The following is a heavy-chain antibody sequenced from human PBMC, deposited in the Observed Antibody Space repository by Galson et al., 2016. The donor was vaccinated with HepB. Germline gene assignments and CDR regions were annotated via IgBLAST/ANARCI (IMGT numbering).Heavy chain of an antibody. Sequence: SGAEVKEPGESLRISCETSGYKFASLWIAWVRQKPGKGLEWMGKIYPGDSDTKYNPDFQALAIISAEKSTNTTFLQWSSLRALDTAIYYCARRGTDNGLDFWGQGTPVSVS. D-gene: IGHD2-8*01. CDR3: ARRGTDNGLDF. CDR1: GYKFASLW. V-gene: IGHV5-51*01. J-gene: IGHJ4*02. CDR2: IYPGDSDT.